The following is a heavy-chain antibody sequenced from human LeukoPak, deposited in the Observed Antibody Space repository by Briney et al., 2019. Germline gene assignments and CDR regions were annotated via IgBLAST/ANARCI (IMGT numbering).Heavy chain of an antibody. J-gene: IGHJ4*02. CDR2: IYYSGST. V-gene: IGHV4-59*12. D-gene: IGHD3-16*01. CDR1: GGSISSYY. Sequence: SETLSLTCTVSGGSISSYYWSWIRQPPGKGLEWIGYIYYSGSTNYDPSLKSRVTISIDTSKNQFSLKLSSVTAADTAVYYCARGGIHSLDYWGQGTLVTVSS. CDR3: ARGGIHSLDY.